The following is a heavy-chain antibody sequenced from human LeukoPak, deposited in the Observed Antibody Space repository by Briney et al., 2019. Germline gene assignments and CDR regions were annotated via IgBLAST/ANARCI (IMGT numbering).Heavy chain of an antibody. CDR1: GYTFTDYY. Sequence: GASVKLSCKASGYTFTDYYIHWLRQAPGQGLEWMGWINPNNGDTNYAQKFQGSVTMTRDTSISTAYMELSTLTSDDTAVYYCARDGVGTYDYWGQGTLVTVSS. J-gene: IGHJ4*02. CDR2: INPNNGDT. V-gene: IGHV1-2*02. D-gene: IGHD1-26*01. CDR3: ARDGVGTYDY.